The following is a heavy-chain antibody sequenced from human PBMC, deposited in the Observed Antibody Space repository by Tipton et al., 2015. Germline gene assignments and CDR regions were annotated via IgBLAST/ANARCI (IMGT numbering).Heavy chain of an antibody. V-gene: IGHV4-61*01. CDR2: ISYSGSA. J-gene: IGHJ6*02. Sequence: LRLSCTVSGGSVSTSNYYWGWIRQSPGKGLEWIGYISYSGSAHYNPSLKRRVTISLDTSKNQFSLTLNSVTAADTAVYYCARDLEHGMDVWGQGTTATVSS. CDR3: ARDLEHGMDV. D-gene: IGHD5-24*01. CDR1: GGSVSTSNYY.